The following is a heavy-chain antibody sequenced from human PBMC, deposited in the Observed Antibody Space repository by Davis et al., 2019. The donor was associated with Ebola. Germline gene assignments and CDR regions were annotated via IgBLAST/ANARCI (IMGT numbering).Heavy chain of an antibody. D-gene: IGHD1-14*01. V-gene: IGHV1-46*01. Sequence: ASVTVSCKASGYTFTSYYMHWVRQAPGQGLEWMGIINPSGGSTSYAQKFQGRVTMTRDTSTSTVYMELSSLRSEDTAVYYCARDRIESGKYYYYYMDVWGKGTTVTVSS. J-gene: IGHJ6*03. CDR2: INPSGGST. CDR3: ARDRIESGKYYYYYMDV. CDR1: GYTFTSYY.